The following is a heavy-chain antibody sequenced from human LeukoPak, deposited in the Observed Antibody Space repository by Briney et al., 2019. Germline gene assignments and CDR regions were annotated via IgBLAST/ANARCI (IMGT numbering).Heavy chain of an antibody. D-gene: IGHD3-10*01. V-gene: IGHV3-30*18. Sequence: PWRSLRLSCAASGFIFDAYGMHWGRQAPGKGLEGVADISFDGRNKNYADAVKCRFTISKDNSKNTLSLQMNNLSADDTAVYYCAKRSDLGSHKFPDSWGQGTLVTVSS. CDR2: ISFDGRNK. CDR3: AKRSDLGSHKFPDS. CDR1: GFIFDAYG. J-gene: IGHJ4*02.